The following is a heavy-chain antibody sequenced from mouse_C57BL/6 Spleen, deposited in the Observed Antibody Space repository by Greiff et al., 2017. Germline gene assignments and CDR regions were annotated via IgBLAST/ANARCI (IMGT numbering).Heavy chain of an antibody. CDR2: ISDGGSYT. D-gene: IGHD2-5*01. CDR3: ARDYYSNLYYFDY. J-gene: IGHJ2*01. CDR1: GFTFSSYA. V-gene: IGHV5-4*01. Sequence: EVKLVESGGGLVKPGGSLKLSCAASGFTFSSYAMSWVRQTPEKRLEWVATISDGGSYTYYPDNVKGRFTISRYNAKNNLYLQMSHLKSEDTAMYYCARDYYSNLYYFDYWGQGTTLTVSS.